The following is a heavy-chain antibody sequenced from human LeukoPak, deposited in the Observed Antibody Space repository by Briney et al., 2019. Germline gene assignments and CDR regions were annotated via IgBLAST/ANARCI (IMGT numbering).Heavy chain of an antibody. CDR1: GGSISSYY. CDR2: IYYSGST. J-gene: IGHJ4*02. D-gene: IGHD6-19*01. Sequence: SETLSLTCTVSGGSISSYYWSWIRQPPGKGLEWIGYIYYSGSTNYNPSLKSRVTISVDTSKNQFSLKLSSVTAADTAVYYCARTGKFRYSSGWFNYWGQGTLVAVSS. V-gene: IGHV4-59*01. CDR3: ARTGKFRYSSGWFNY.